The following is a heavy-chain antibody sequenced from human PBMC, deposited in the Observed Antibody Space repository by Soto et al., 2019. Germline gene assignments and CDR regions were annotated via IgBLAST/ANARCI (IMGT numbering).Heavy chain of an antibody. Sequence: SETLSLTCTVSGGPISSYYWSWIRQPPGKGLEWIGYIYYSGSTNYNPSLKSRVTISVDTSKNQFSLKLSSVTAADTAVYYCARDPYGMDVWGQGTTVTVSS. V-gene: IGHV4-59*01. CDR2: IYYSGST. CDR3: ARDPYGMDV. CDR1: GGPISSYY. J-gene: IGHJ6*02.